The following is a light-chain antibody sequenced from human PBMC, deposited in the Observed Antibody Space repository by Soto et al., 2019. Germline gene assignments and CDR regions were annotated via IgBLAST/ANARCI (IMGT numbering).Light chain of an antibody. CDR3: QQYNNWWT. V-gene: IGKV3-15*01. CDR2: GAS. J-gene: IGKJ1*01. CDR1: QTISSS. Sequence: ILLTQSPGTLSLSPGERATLSCRASQTISSSSLAWYQQKGGEAPRLLIYGASTRATGIPARLSGSGSGTEFTLTISSLQSEDFAVYYCQQYNNWWTFGQGTKVDIK.